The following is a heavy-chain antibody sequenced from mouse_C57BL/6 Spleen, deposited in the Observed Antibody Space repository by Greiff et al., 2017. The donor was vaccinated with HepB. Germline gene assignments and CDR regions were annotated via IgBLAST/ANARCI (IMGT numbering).Heavy chain of an antibody. D-gene: IGHD2-5*01. CDR2: IYPGDGDT. J-gene: IGHJ1*03. V-gene: IGHV1-80*01. CDR3: AAYYSNYEGYFDV. Sequence: QVQLQQSGAELVKPGASVKISCKASGYAFSSYWMNWVKQRPGKGLEWIGQIYPGDGDTNYNGKFKGKATLTADKSSSTAYIQLSSLTSEDSAVYFCAAYYSNYEGYFDVWGTGTTVNVSS. CDR1: GYAFSSYW.